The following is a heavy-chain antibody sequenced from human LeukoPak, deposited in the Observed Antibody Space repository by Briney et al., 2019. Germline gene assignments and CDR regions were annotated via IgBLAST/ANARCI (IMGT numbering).Heavy chain of an antibody. CDR2: ISSSSSYI. Sequence: PGRSLRLSCAASGFTFSSYAMHWVRQAPGKGLEWVSSISSSSSYIYYADSVKGRFTISRDNAKNSLYLQMNSLRAEDTAVYYCAREGIAARLGIFDYWGQGTLVTVSS. J-gene: IGHJ4*02. CDR3: AREGIAARLGIFDY. V-gene: IGHV3-21*01. D-gene: IGHD6-6*01. CDR1: GFTFSSYA.